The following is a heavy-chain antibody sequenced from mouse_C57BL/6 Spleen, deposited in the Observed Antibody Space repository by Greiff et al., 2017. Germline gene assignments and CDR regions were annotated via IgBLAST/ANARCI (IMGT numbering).Heavy chain of an antibody. CDR1: GFTFSSYT. CDR3: ARHHYYGSSYAMDY. J-gene: IGHJ4*01. Sequence: DVTLVESGGGLVKPGGSLKLSCAASGFTFSSYTMSWVRQTPEKRLEWVATISGGGGNTYYPDSVKGRFTISRDNAKNTLYLQMSSLRSEDTALYYCARHHYYGSSYAMDYWGQGTSVTVSS. CDR2: ISGGGGNT. D-gene: IGHD1-1*01. V-gene: IGHV5-9*01.